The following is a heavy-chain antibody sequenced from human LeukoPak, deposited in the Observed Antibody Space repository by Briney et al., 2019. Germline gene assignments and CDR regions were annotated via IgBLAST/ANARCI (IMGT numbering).Heavy chain of an antibody. J-gene: IGHJ5*02. CDR1: GFTFSSYA. CDR2: ISYDGSNK. CDR3: AREVSSSVYNWFDP. V-gene: IGHV3-30*04. D-gene: IGHD6-13*01. Sequence: PGRSLRLSCAASGFTFSSYAMHWVRQAPGKGLEWVAVISYDGSNKYYADSVKGRFTISRDNAKNSLYLQMNSLRAGDTALYHCAREVSSSVYNWFDPWGQGTLVTASS.